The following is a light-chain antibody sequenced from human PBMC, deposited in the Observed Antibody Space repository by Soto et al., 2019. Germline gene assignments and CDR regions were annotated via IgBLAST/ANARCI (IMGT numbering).Light chain of an antibody. CDR2: GNT. V-gene: IGLV1-40*01. CDR1: SSNIGAYD. CDR3: QSHDSSLSTYNYV. J-gene: IGLJ1*01. Sequence: QSVLTQPPSVSGAPGQRVTISCTGSSSNIGAYDVHWYQQVPGTAPKLLIYGNTNRPSGVPDRFSGSKSGTSASLAITGLQADEAADYYCQSHDSSLSTYNYVFGTGTKLTVL.